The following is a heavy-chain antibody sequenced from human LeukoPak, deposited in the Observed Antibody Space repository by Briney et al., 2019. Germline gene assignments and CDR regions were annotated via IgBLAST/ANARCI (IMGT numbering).Heavy chain of an antibody. D-gene: IGHD3-22*01. Sequence: PGASVKVSCKASGYTFTNYYMHWVRQAPGQGLEWMGIINPSGGSTNYAQKFQGRVTMTRDMSMSTVYMELSSLRSEDTAVFYCARERDSSGYYRDAFDIWGQGTMVTVSS. CDR3: ARERDSSGYYRDAFDI. J-gene: IGHJ3*02. V-gene: IGHV1-46*01. CDR1: GYTFTNYY. CDR2: INPSGGST.